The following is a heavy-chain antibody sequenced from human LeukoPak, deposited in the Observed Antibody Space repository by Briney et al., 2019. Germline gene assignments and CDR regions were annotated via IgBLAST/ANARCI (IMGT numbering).Heavy chain of an antibody. CDR1: GGSFSGYY. CDR2: INHSGST. CDR3: TRANGYGLINY. Sequence: SETLSPTCAAYGGSFSGYYWSWIRQPPGKGLEWIGEINHSGSTNYNQSLKSRVTISRDTSKKQFTLNLFSVTAADTAMYYCTRANGYGLINYWGQGTLVTVSS. J-gene: IGHJ4*02. V-gene: IGHV4-34*01. D-gene: IGHD3-10*01.